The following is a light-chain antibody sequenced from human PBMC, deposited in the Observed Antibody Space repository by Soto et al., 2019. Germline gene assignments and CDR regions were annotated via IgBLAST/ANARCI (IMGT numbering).Light chain of an antibody. Sequence: EVVLTQSPVTLSLSPGERATLSCRASQSFRGLLAWYQQKPGQAPRLLIYDASTRATGIPARFSGSGSGTEFTLTISSLQSEDFAVYYCQQYNNWPPTFGQGTKVEIK. J-gene: IGKJ1*01. CDR2: DAS. CDR3: QQYNNWPPT. CDR1: QSFRGL. V-gene: IGKV3-15*01.